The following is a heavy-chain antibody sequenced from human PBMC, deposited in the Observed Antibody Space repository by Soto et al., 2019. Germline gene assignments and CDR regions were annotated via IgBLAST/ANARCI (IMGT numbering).Heavy chain of an antibody. J-gene: IGHJ4*02. D-gene: IGHD3-22*01. Sequence: QVQLQESGPGLVKPSQTLSITCTVSGASISGGDYYWTWIRRPPGKGLEWIGSIYYTGNTYSNPSLESRLSISVDPSNNQFALRLTSVTAPDTAIYYCVRATYDSSTYYLDYWGQGTLVTVSS. CDR2: IYYTGNT. CDR3: VRATYDSSTYYLDY. CDR1: GASISGGDYY. V-gene: IGHV4-30-4*01.